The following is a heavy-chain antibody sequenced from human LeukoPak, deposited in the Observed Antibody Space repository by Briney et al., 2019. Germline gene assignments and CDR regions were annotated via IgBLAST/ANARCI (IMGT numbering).Heavy chain of an antibody. V-gene: IGHV3-23*01. D-gene: IGHD6-19*01. CDR1: AFTLATYA. J-gene: IGHJ3*01. CDR2: ISGGGDNA. Sequence: GGSESLSWTASAFTLATYAIKCARHAPGEGREWVPGISGGGDNAFYADSVNGRFTISRDNSKNSVSLQMSSLRPDDAALYYCVKDLALAGTGGGFDVWGQGTRVAVSS. CDR3: VKDLALAGTGGGFDV.